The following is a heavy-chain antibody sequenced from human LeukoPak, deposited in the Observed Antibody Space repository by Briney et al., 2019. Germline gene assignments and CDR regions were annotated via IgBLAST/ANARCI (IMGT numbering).Heavy chain of an antibody. CDR2: INHSGST. J-gene: IGHJ5*02. V-gene: IGHV4-34*01. D-gene: IGHD2-15*01. CDR1: GGSFSGYY. Sequence: SETLSLTCAVYGGSFSGYYWSWIRQPPGKGLEWIGEINHSGSTNYNPSLKSRVTISVDTSKNQFSLKLSSVTAADTAVYYCAVGSTRNWFDPWGQGTLVTVSS. CDR3: AVGSTRNWFDP.